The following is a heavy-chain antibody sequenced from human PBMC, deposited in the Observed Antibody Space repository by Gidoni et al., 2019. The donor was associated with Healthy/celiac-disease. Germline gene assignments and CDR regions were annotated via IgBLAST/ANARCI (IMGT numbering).Heavy chain of an antibody. V-gene: IGHV5-10-1*03. CDR1: GYSFTSYW. CDR3: ARHARVTMIVVEDWFDP. J-gene: IGHJ5*02. Sequence: EVQLVQSGAEVKKPGESLRISCTGSGYSFTSYWISWVRQMPGKGLEWMGRIDPSDAYTNYSPSFQGHVTISADKSISTAYLQWSSLKASDTAMYYGARHARVTMIVVEDWFDPWGQGTLVTVSA. D-gene: IGHD3-22*01. CDR2: IDPSDAYT.